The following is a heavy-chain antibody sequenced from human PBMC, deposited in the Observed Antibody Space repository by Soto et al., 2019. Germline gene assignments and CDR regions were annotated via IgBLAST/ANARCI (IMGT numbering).Heavy chain of an antibody. CDR3: TRSALFDYYDSSGYYYEFDY. J-gene: IGHJ4*02. CDR2: IRSKANSYAT. D-gene: IGHD3-22*01. CDR1: GFTFSGSA. V-gene: IGHV3-73*01. Sequence: GGSLRLSCAASGFTFSGSAMHWVRQASGKGLEWVGRIRSKANSYATAYAASVKGRVTISRDDSKNTAYLQMNSLKTEDTAVYYCTRSALFDYYDSSGYYYEFDYWGQGTLVTVSS.